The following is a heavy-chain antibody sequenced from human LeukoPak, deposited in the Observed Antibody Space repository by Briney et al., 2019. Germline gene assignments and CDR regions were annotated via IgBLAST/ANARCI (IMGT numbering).Heavy chain of an antibody. CDR3: AREFDY. CDR2: MSISGSII. J-gene: IGHJ4*02. Sequence: GGSLRLSCAASGFTLSRYEMNWVRQAPGMGLELVSYMSISGSIISYSDSEKRRFTTSRDNAKNSQYMQRNSLRAEDTAVYYSAREFDYWGQGTLVTASS. CDR1: GFTLSRYE. V-gene: IGHV3-48*03.